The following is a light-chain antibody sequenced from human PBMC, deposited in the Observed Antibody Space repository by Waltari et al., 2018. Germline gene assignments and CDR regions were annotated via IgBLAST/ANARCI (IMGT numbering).Light chain of an antibody. CDR3: QHYHSPPYN. V-gene: IGKV1-5*03. CDR1: HYISRW. CDR2: KAS. J-gene: IGKJ2*01. Sequence: DIQMTQFPATLSASVGDRVTITCRASHYISRWLAWYQQKPGKAPKLLISKASNLQSGVPSNVSGSGSGTEFTLTINSLLPDDFATYFCQHYHSPPYNFGQGTKLEIK.